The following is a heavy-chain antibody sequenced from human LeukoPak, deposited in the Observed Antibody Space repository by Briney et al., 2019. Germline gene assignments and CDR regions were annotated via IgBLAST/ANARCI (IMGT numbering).Heavy chain of an antibody. CDR2: INHSGST. Sequence: KTSETLSLTCAVYGGSFSGYYWSWIRQPPGKGLEWIGEINHSGSTNYNPSLKSRVTISVDTSKNQFSLKLSSVTAADTAVYYCARLRGRYFDYWGQGTLVTVSS. CDR3: ARLRGRYFDY. D-gene: IGHD3-10*01. V-gene: IGHV4-34*01. J-gene: IGHJ4*02. CDR1: GGSFSGYY.